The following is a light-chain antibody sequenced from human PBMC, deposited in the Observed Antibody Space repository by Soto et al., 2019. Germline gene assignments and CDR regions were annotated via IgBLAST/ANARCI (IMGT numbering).Light chain of an antibody. CDR2: DVS. CDR1: SSDVGAYNY. Sequence: QSALTQPRSVSGSPGQSVTISCTGTSSDVGAYNYVSWYQHHPGKAPKVMIYDVSERPSGVPDRFSGSKSGNTSSLTISGLQAEDEADYYCCSYAGTYVVFGGGTKLTVL. V-gene: IGLV2-11*01. J-gene: IGLJ2*01. CDR3: CSYAGTYVV.